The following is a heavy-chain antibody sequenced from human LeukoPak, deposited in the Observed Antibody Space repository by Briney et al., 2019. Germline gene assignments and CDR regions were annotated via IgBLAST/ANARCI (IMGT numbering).Heavy chain of an antibody. CDR2: IIPILGIA. CDR3: ARDGEGQWLNY. CDR1: GGTFSSYA. J-gene: IGHJ4*02. D-gene: IGHD6-19*01. V-gene: IGHV1-69*04. Sequence: ASVEVSCKASGGTFSSYAISWVRQAPGQGLEWMGRIIPILGIANYAQKFQGRVTITADKSTSTAYMELSSLRSEDTAVYYCARDGEGQWLNYWGQGTLVTVSS.